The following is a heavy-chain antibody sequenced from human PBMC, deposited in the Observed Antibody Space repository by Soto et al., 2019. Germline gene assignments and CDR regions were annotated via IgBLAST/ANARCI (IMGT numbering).Heavy chain of an antibody. J-gene: IGHJ2*01. CDR2: INPSGGST. V-gene: IGHV1-46*01. D-gene: IGHD6-6*01. CDR1: GYTFTSYY. Sequence: QVQLVQSGAEVKKPGASVKVSCKASGYTFTSYYMHWVRQAPGQGLEWMGIINPSGGSTSYAQKFQGRVNMTRATSTSTVYMELSSLRSEDTAVYYCARAGSSASWYFDLWGRGTLVTVSS. CDR3: ARAGSSASWYFDL.